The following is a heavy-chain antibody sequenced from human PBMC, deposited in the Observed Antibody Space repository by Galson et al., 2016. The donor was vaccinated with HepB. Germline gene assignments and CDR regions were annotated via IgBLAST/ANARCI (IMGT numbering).Heavy chain of an antibody. J-gene: IGHJ4*02. CDR1: GDSVSSNSAA. V-gene: IGHV6-1*01. D-gene: IGHD3-10*01. Sequence: CAISGDSVSSNSAAWNWIRQSPSRGLEWLGRTYYESKWYRDYAVSVESRIAINADTSKNQFSLQLNSVTPEDTALYYCARNYYGSGGYYTLGFDYWGQGTLVTVSS. CDR2: TYYESKWYR. CDR3: ARNYYGSGGYYTLGFDY.